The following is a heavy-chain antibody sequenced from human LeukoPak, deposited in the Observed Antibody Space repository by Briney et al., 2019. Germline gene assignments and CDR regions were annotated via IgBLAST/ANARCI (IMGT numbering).Heavy chain of an antibody. CDR3: ARDEIYYGSGSLGVDY. J-gene: IGHJ4*02. D-gene: IGHD3-10*01. V-gene: IGHV3-33*01. Sequence: GGSLRLSCAASGLTFSSYGMHWVRQAPGKGLEWVAVIWYDGSNKYYADSVKGRFTISRDNSKNTLYLQMNSLRAEDTAVYYCARDEIYYGSGSLGVDYWGQGTLVTVSS. CDR1: GLTFSSYG. CDR2: IWYDGSNK.